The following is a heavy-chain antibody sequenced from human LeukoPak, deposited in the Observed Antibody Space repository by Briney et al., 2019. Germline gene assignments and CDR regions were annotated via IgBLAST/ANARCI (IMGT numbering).Heavy chain of an antibody. V-gene: IGHV3-11*01. Sequence: GGSLRLSCAASGFTFSDYYMTWIRQAPGKGLEWVSYISSSSNNIHYANSVRGRFTISRDNAKNSVYLQMSSLRAEDTAIYYCARAAGWFDPWGQGTLVTVSS. CDR2: ISSSSNNI. CDR1: GFTFSDYY. CDR3: ARAAGWFDP. J-gene: IGHJ5*02.